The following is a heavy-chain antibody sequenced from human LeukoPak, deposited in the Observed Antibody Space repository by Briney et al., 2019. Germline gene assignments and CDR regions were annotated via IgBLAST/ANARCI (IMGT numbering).Heavy chain of an antibody. Sequence: GGSLRLSCAASGFTFSTYEMAWVRQAPGKGLEWVAYISRIGTNISYAHSVKGRFTISRDNAKNTLYLQMNSLRAEDTAVYYCARDRDSGYPAPYDIWGQGTMFTVSS. CDR3: ARDRDSGYPAPYDI. CDR2: ISRIGTNI. V-gene: IGHV3-48*03. D-gene: IGHD5-12*01. J-gene: IGHJ3*02. CDR1: GFTFSTYE.